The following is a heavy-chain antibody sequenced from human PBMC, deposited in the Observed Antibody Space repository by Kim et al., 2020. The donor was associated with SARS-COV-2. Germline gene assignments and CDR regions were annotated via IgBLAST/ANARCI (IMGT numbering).Heavy chain of an antibody. CDR3: ARDRLAYFDY. CDR1: GFTFSSYA. V-gene: IGHV3-30-3*01. Sequence: GGSLRLSCAASGFTFSSYAMHWVRQAPGKGLEWVAVISYDGSNKYYADSVKGRFTISRDNSKNTLYLQMNSLRAEDTAVYYCARDRLAYFDYWGQGTLVTVSS. CDR2: ISYDGSNK. J-gene: IGHJ4*02. D-gene: IGHD3-9*01.